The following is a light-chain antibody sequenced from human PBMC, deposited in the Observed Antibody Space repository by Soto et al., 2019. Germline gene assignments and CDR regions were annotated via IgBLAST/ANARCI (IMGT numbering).Light chain of an antibody. J-gene: IGKJ1*01. V-gene: IGKV1-5*03. CDR3: QHYNVYSRT. Sequence: IQMTQSPSTLSASVGDRVIITCRASQDLYSSLAWYQQKAGKAPQLLIYKTSGLESGVPSRFSANGSGTEFTLTINSLQPDDFATYYCQHYNVYSRTFGKGTKVEIK. CDR2: KTS. CDR1: QDLYSS.